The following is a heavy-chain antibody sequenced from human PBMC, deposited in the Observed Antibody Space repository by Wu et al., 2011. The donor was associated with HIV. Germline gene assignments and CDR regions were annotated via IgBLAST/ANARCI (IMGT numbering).Heavy chain of an antibody. CDR2: MNPNSGNT. J-gene: IGHJ3*02. CDR1: GYTFTSYD. CDR3: VRGYCSGDNCYLPFDVFDI. D-gene: IGHD2-15*01. V-gene: IGHV1-8*02. Sequence: QVQLVQSGAEVKKPGASVKVSCKASGYTFTSYDINWVRQATGQGLEWMGWMNPNSGNTGYAQKFQGRVTMTRNTSISTVNMELSSLRSEDTAVYYCVRGYCSGDNCYLPFDVFDIWGQGTMVTVSS.